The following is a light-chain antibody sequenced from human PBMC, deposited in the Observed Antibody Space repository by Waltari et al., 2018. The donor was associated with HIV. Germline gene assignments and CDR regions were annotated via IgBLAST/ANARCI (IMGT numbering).Light chain of an antibody. V-gene: IGKV1-39*01. CDR1: QIITSH. J-gene: IGKJ3*01. CDR2: AAS. CDR3: QQSFTLPLT. Sequence: DIQMTQSPSSLSASVGDRVTLTCRASQIITSHLNWYQQRPGKAPKLLIYAASSLESGVPSRFSGSGSGTDYTLTISSLQPEDFATYYCQQSFTLPLTFGPGTKLDIK.